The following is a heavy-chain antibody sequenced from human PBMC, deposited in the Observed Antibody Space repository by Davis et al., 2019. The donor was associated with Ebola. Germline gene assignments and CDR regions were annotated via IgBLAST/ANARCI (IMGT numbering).Heavy chain of an antibody. CDR2: ISAYNGNT. CDR3: AGSLHPYENYYYYYGMDV. Sequence: ASVKVSCKASGYTFTSYGISWVRQAPGQGLEWMGWISAYNGNTNYAQKLQGRVTIAADESTSTAYMELSSLRSEDTAVYYCAGSLHPYENYYYYYGMDVWGQGTTVTVSS. CDR1: GYTFTSYG. D-gene: IGHD5-12*01. V-gene: IGHV1-18*01. J-gene: IGHJ6*02.